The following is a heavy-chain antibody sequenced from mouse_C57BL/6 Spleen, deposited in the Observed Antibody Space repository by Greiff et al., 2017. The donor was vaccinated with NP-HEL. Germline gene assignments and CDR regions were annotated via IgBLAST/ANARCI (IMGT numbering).Heavy chain of an antibody. CDR2: INPNNGGT. CDR3: ARYYGSSYSGYFDY. D-gene: IGHD1-1*01. J-gene: IGHJ2*01. Sequence: EVQLQQSGPELVKPGASVKISCKASGYTFTDYYMNWVKQSHGKSLEWIGDINPNNGGTSYNQKFKGKATLTVDKSSSTAYMELRSLTSEDSAVYYCARYYGSSYSGYFDYWGQGTTLTVSS. CDR1: GYTFTDYY. V-gene: IGHV1-26*01.